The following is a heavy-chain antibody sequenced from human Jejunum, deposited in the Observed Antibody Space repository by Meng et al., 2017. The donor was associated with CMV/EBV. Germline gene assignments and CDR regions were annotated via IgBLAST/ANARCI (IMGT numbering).Heavy chain of an antibody. Sequence: CTVSGDSINNYYWSWIRQLPGKGLEWLGYIYYSGTTNYNPSLKSRVTISKDTSKNQFSLKLNSVTTADTAVYYCATGKYYYNGMDVWGQGTTVTVSS. CDR1: GDSINNYY. J-gene: IGHJ6*02. CDR2: IYYSGTT. V-gene: IGHV4-59*01. CDR3: ATGKYYYNGMDV.